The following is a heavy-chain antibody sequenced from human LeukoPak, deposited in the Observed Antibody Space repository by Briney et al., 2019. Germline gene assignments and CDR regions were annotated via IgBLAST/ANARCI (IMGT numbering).Heavy chain of an antibody. J-gene: IGHJ5*02. CDR3: AREVGYCSSTSCFGVANTFPWDWFDP. CDR2: IYHSGST. Sequence: PSETLSLTCTVSGGSISSGSYYWSWIRQPAGKGLEWIGEIYHSGSTNYNPSLKSRVTMSVDKSKNHFSLNLSSVTAADTAVYYCAREVGYCSSTSCFGVANTFPWDWFDPWGQGTLVTVSS. V-gene: IGHV4-61*10. CDR1: GGSISSGSYY. D-gene: IGHD2-2*03.